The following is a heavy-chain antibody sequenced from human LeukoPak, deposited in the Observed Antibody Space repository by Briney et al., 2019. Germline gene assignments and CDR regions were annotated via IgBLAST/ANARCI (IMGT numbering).Heavy chain of an antibody. D-gene: IGHD3-22*01. Sequence: SETLSLTCTVSGGSISSSSYYWGWIRQPPGKGLEWIGSIYYSGSTYYNPSLKSRVTISVDTSKNQFSLKLSSVTAADTAVYYCARHRGYYDSSGYFDYWAREPWSPSPQ. CDR2: IYYSGST. CDR1: GGSISSSSYY. J-gene: IGHJ4*02. CDR3: ARHRGYYDSSGYFDY. V-gene: IGHV4-39*01.